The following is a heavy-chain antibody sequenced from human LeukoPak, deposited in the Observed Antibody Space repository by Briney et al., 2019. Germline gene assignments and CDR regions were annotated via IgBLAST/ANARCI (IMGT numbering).Heavy chain of an antibody. V-gene: IGHV3-15*01. Sequence: GGSLRLSCAASGFTFSNAWMSWVRHAPGKGLEWVGRIKSKTDGGKTDYAAPVKDRFTISRDDSKNTLYLQMNSLKTEDTAVYYCTTDQRRSSTSCYRYYYYGMDVWGQGTTVTVSS. CDR3: TTDQRRSSTSCYRYYYYGMDV. D-gene: IGHD2-2*01. J-gene: IGHJ6*02. CDR1: GFTFSNAW. CDR2: IKSKTDGGKT.